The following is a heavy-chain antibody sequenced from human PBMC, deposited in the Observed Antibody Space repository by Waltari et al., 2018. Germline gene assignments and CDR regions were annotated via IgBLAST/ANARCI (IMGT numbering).Heavy chain of an antibody. CDR2: ISSTGGTI. CDR1: GFTYRNYP. V-gene: IGHV3-23*04. CDR3: AKGAQYQLLYFYFDS. D-gene: IGHD2-2*02. J-gene: IGHJ4*02. Sequence: EVQLVDSGGGLVQPGGSLRLSCAASGFTYRNYPMTWVRQAPGKGLEWVSRISSTGGTIHYAASVKGRFTISRDDSKNTLYLQMHNLRAEDTAVYYCAKGAQYQLLYFYFDSWGQGTLVTVSS.